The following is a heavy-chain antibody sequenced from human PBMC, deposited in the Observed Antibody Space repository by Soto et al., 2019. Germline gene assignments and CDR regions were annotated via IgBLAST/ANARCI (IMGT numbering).Heavy chain of an antibody. J-gene: IGHJ4*02. CDR2: TTATLGIR. V-gene: IGHV1-69*01. CDR3: AAGDSSDTGDH. D-gene: IGHD5-18*01. Sequence: QVQLVQSGAEVKKPGSSVKVSCKASGDTLSHYGVSWVRQVPGKGLEWMGGTTATLGIRDYSQKFQGRMTLTSDESRTTSYMELNSLTSDDTAVYSCAAGDSSDTGDHWGQGALVTVSS. CDR1: GDTLSHYG.